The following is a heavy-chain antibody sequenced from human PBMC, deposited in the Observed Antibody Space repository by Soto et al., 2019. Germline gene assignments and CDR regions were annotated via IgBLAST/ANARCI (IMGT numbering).Heavy chain of an antibody. Sequence: QVQLVQSGAEVKKPGASVKVSCKASGYTFTSYAMHWVRQAPGQRLEWMGWINAGNGNTKYSQKFQGRVTITRDTSASPAYMELSSLRSEDTAVYYCARDQVVPAARVGAHAFDIWGQVTMVTVSS. CDR3: ARDQVVPAARVGAHAFDI. CDR2: INAGNGNT. J-gene: IGHJ3*02. D-gene: IGHD2-2*01. V-gene: IGHV1-3*01. CDR1: GYTFTSYA.